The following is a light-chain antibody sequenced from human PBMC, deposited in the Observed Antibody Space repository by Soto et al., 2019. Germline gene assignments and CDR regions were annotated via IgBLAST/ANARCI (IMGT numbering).Light chain of an antibody. J-gene: IGKJ2*01. CDR2: GAS. CDR3: QKFKDWPFT. CDR1: QSVTTN. V-gene: IGKV3-15*01. Sequence: EVVMTQSPATLSVSPGDTVTLSCRASQSVTTNLAWYQQRPGQAPRLLIHGASTRATGIPARFSGSGLGTEFTLTITSLQSEDFAVYYCQKFKDWPFTFGQGTKLEIK.